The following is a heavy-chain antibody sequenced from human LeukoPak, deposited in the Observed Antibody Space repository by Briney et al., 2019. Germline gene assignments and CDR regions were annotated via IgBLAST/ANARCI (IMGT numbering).Heavy chain of an antibody. CDR1: GFTFSSYW. Sequence: GGSLRLSCAASGFTFSSYWMSWVRQAPGKGLEGVANIKQDGSEKYYVDSVKGRFTISRDNAKNSLYLQMNSLRAEDTAVYYCARRGRHCSSASCPQESGTLDYWGQGTLVTVSS. CDR3: ARRGRHCSSASCPQESGTLDY. CDR2: IKQDGSEK. J-gene: IGHJ4*02. D-gene: IGHD2-2*01. V-gene: IGHV3-7*01.